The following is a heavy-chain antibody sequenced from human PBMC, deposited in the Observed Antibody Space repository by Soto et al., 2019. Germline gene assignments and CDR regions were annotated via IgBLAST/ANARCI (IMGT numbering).Heavy chain of an antibody. J-gene: IGHJ6*02. CDR1: GFTFSSYA. V-gene: IGHV3-23*01. Sequence: EVQLLESGGGLVQPGGSLRLSCAASGFTFSSYAMSWVRQAPGKGLEWVSAISGSGGSTYYADSVKGRFTISRDNSKNTLYLQMNSLRAEDTAVYYCAKDLGRRLWFGELYPYGMDVWGQGTTVTVSS. D-gene: IGHD3-10*01. CDR2: ISGSGGST. CDR3: AKDLGRRLWFGELYPYGMDV.